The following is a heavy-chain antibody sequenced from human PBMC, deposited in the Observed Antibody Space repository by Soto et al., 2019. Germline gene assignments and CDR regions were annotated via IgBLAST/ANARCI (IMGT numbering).Heavy chain of an antibody. V-gene: IGHV4-4*02. CDR2: VYRTGST. Sequence: TSETLSLTCAVSGGSISTSNWWSWVRQPPGKGLEWIGEVYRTGSTNYNPSLESRLTISVDKSKNQFSLKLTSVTAADTAVYYCARARATTAAAAIFDCWGQGTLVTVSS. J-gene: IGHJ4*02. CDR3: ARARATTAAAAIFDC. CDR1: GGSISTSNW. D-gene: IGHD6-13*01.